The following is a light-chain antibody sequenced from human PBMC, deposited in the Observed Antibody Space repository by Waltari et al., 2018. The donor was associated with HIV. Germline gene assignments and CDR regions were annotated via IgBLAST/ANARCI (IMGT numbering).Light chain of an antibody. V-gene: IGLV3-25*03. CDR1: ALPKHN. CDR2: KDS. J-gene: IGLJ2*01. CDR3: QSADSSGTYGVV. Sequence: SYELTQPPSVPVSPGQTARITCSGDALPKHNAPWYHQKPGQAPGLVIYKDSERHSGIPERFSGSSSGTTVTLTISGVQAEDEADYYCQSADSSGTYGVVFGGGTKLTVL.